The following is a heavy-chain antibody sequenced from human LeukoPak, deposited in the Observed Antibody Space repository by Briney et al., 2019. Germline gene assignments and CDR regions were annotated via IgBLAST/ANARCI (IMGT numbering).Heavy chain of an antibody. CDR1: GFSFSNSW. V-gene: IGHV3-23*01. J-gene: IGHJ6*02. CDR2: ISGGGVTT. D-gene: IGHD3-16*01. Sequence: GGSLRLSCVASGFSFSNSWMTWVRRAPGKGLEWVSGISGGGVTTYYADSVKGRFTISRDNSKNTLYLQMNSLRADDTAIYYCARNQQLGGHSYYYYGMDVWGQGITVTVSS. CDR3: ARNQQLGGHSYYYYGMDV.